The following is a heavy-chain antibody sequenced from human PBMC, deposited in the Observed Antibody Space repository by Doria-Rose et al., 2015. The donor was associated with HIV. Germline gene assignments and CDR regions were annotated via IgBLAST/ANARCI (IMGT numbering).Heavy chain of an antibody. V-gene: IGHV2-26*01. CDR1: GVSLSSPGMG. D-gene: IGHD6-13*01. CDR2: IFLDDER. J-gene: IGHJ4*02. CDR3: ARIKSSRWYHKYYFDF. Sequence: QVTLKESGPVLVKPTETLTLTCTVSGVSLSSPGMGVSWIRQPPGKALEWLANIFLDDERSYKTSLKSRLTIFRGTSKSQVVLTMTDMDPVDTATYYCARIKSSRWYHKYYFDFWGQGTLVIVSA.